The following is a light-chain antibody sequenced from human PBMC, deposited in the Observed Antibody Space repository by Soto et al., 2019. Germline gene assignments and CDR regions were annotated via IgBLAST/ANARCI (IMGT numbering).Light chain of an antibody. CDR3: QQYNNWPKT. Sequence: EIVLTQSPGTLSLSPGDTATLSCRTSQSVTTSYLAWYQQKPGQAPRLLIYGASTRATGIPARFSGSGSGTEFTLTISSLQSEDFAVYYCQQYNNWPKTFGQGTKVDIK. CDR1: QSVTTSY. V-gene: IGKV3-15*01. CDR2: GAS. J-gene: IGKJ1*01.